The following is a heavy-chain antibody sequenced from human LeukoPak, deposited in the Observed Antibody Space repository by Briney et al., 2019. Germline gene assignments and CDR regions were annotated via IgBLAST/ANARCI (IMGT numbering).Heavy chain of an antibody. J-gene: IGHJ4*02. CDR1: GYTFTGYY. CDR2: INPSGGST. V-gene: IGHV1-46*01. D-gene: IGHD3-9*01. CDR3: ARETYYDILAGSLNYFDY. Sequence: ASVKVSCKASGYTFTGYYMHWVRQAPGQGLEWMGIINPSGGSTSYAQKFQGRVTMTRDTSTSTVYMELSSLRSEDTAVYYCARETYYDILAGSLNYFDYWGQGTLVTVSS.